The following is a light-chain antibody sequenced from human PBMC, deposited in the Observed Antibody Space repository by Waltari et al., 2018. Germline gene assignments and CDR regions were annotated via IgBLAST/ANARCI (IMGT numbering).Light chain of an antibody. CDR2: EVS. CDR1: SSDVGSYNL. Sequence: QSALTQPASVSGSPGQSLTISCTGTSSDVGSYNLVSWYQQHPAKAPKHITYEVSKRPSVVAMRFSGSKSGNTASLTISGLQAEDEAYYYCCSYAASSVRVFGGGTKLTVL. CDR3: CSYAASSVRV. J-gene: IGLJ3*02. V-gene: IGLV2-23*02.